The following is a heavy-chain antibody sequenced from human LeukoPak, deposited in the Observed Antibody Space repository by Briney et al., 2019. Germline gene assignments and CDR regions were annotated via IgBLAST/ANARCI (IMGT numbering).Heavy chain of an antibody. J-gene: IGHJ4*02. CDR2: INPSGGST. V-gene: IGHV1-46*01. CDR3: ARSNNYYESSGYYAKSRRDFDY. CDR1: GYTFTSYY. D-gene: IGHD3-22*01. Sequence: ASVKLSCKSSGYTFTSYYMHWVRQAPGQGLEWMGIINPSGGSTSYAQKFQGRVTMTRATSTSTAYMELSSLRSEDTAVYYCARSNNYYESSGYYAKSRRDFDYWGQGTLVTVSS.